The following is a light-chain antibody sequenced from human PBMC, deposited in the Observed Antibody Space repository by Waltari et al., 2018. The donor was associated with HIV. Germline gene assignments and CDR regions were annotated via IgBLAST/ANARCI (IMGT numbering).Light chain of an antibody. CDR1: QSISSY. CDR2: AAS. CDR3: QQSYSTLWT. Sequence: DIQMTQSPSSLSASVGDRVTITCRASQSISSYLNWYQQKPGKAPKLLIYAASSLQSGVPSRFSGSGSGTYFTLTISSLQPEDFATYYCQQSYSTLWTFGQGTKVEIK. J-gene: IGKJ1*01. V-gene: IGKV1-39*01.